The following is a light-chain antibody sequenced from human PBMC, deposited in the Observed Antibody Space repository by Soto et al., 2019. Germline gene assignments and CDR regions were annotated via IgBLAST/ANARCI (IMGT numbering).Light chain of an antibody. V-gene: IGKV3-11*01. CDR3: QQRANWPLT. CDR2: DAS. Sequence: EIVFTQSPATVSLSPGERVTLSCRASQSVNIYLAWYQQKPGQAPRLLIYDASNRATGVPARFSGSGSGTDFTLTISSLESEDFAVYYCQQRANWPLTFGGGTKVEIK. J-gene: IGKJ4*01. CDR1: QSVNIY.